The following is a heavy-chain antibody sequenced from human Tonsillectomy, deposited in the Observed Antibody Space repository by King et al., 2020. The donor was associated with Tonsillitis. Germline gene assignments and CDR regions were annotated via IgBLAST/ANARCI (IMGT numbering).Heavy chain of an antibody. V-gene: IGHV1-18*04. J-gene: IGHJ5*02. CDR2: ISAYNGKT. CDR3: ARDESIAAAGTLNNWFDP. CDR1: GYSFTSYG. Sequence: QLVQSGAEVKKPGASVKVSCKASGYSFTSYGISWVRQAPGQGLEWMGWISAYNGKTKYAQKFQGRVSMTTDTSTSTAYMELRSLRSDDTAVYYCARDESIAAAGTLNNWFDPWGQGTLVTVSS. D-gene: IGHD6-13*01.